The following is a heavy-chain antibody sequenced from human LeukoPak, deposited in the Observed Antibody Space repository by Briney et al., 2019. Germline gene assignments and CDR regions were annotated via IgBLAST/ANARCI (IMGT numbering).Heavy chain of an antibody. Sequence: PGRSLRLSCAASGFTFSSYATHWVRQAPGKGLEWVAVISYDGSNKYYADSVKGRFTISRDNSKNTLYLQMNSLRAEDTAVYYCAFSSGWTFDYWGQGTLVTVSS. CDR3: AFSSGWTFDY. CDR1: GFTFSSYA. V-gene: IGHV3-30-3*01. CDR2: ISYDGSNK. J-gene: IGHJ4*02. D-gene: IGHD6-19*01.